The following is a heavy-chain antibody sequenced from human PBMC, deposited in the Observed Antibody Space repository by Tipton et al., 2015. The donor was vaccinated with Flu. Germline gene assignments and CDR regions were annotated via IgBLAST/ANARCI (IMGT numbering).Heavy chain of an antibody. J-gene: IGHJ4*02. CDR1: GFTFSSYE. CDR2: ISSSGSTI. V-gene: IGHV3-48*03. CDR3: ASLGFTMVRGVIIFDY. Sequence: GSLRLSCAASGFTFSSYEMNWVRQAPGKGLEWVSYISSSGSTIYNADSVKGLFTISRDNAKNSLYLQMNSLRAEDTAVYYCASLGFTMVRGVIIFDYWGQGTLVTVSS. D-gene: IGHD3-10*01.